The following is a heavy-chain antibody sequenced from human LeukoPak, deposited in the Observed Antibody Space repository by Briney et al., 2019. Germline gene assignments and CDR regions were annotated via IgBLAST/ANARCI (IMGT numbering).Heavy chain of an antibody. D-gene: IGHD1-26*01. CDR1: GYTFTGYY. Sequence: ASVKVSCKASGYTFTGYYMHWVRQAPGQGLEWMGRINPNSGDTNYAQKFQGRVTMTRDTSISTAYMELSRLRSDDTAVYYCARSGSWYSGAFDIWGQGTMVTVSS. CDR2: INPNSGDT. V-gene: IGHV1-2*06. CDR3: ARSGSWYSGAFDI. J-gene: IGHJ3*02.